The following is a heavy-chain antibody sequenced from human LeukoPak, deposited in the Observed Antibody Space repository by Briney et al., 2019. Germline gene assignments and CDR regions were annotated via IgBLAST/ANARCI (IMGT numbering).Heavy chain of an antibody. CDR3: AKGPLGYFFKGLGP. CDR2: ISYDGSNK. CDR1: GFTFSSYG. Sequence: GGSLRLSCAASGFTFSSYGMHWVRQAPGKGLEWVTVISYDGSNKYYADSVKGRFTISRDNSKNTLYLQMNSLRAEDTAVYYCAKGPLGYFFKGLGPWGQGTLVTVSS. D-gene: IGHD2-15*01. J-gene: IGHJ5*02. V-gene: IGHV3-30*18.